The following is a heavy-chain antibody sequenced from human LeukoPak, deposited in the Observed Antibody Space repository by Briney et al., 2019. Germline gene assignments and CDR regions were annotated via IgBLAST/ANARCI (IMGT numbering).Heavy chain of an antibody. CDR2: IYSGGAT. J-gene: IGHJ4*02. CDR1: VFTVSSNY. Sequence: GGSLRLSCAASVFTVSSNYMNWVRQAPWKGLEWVSVIYSGGATYYTDSVKGRFTISRDNPKNTLYLQMNSLRAEDTAVYYCARADDYGVTNYWGQGTLVTVSS. CDR3: ARADDYGVTNY. V-gene: IGHV3-53*01. D-gene: IGHD4/OR15-4a*01.